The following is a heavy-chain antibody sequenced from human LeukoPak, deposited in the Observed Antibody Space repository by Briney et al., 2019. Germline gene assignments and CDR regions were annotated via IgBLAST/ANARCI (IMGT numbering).Heavy chain of an antibody. CDR2: ISYDGSNK. Sequence: LRLSCAASGFTFSSYAMHWVRQAPGKGLEWVAVISYDGSNKYYADSVKGRFTISRDNSKNTLYLQMNSLRAEDTAVYYCARDLTMIVEVGDYWGQGTLVTVSS. V-gene: IGHV3-30-3*01. J-gene: IGHJ4*02. CDR3: ARDLTMIVEVGDY. D-gene: IGHD3-22*01. CDR1: GFTFSSYA.